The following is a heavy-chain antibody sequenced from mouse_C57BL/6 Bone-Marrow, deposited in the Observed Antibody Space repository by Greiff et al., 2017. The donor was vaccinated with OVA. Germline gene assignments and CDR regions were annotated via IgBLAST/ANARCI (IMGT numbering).Heavy chain of an antibody. CDR2: INPSNGGT. V-gene: IGHV1-53*01. D-gene: IGHD1-1*01. CDR3: ARHGSSHWYFED. Sequence: QVQLQQPGTELVKPGASVKLSCKASGYTFTSYWMHWVKQRPGQGLEWIGNINPSNGGTNYNEKFKSKATLTVDKSSSTAYMQLSSLTSEDSAIYYCARHGSSHWYFEDWGTGTTVTVSS. J-gene: IGHJ1*03. CDR1: GYTFTSYW.